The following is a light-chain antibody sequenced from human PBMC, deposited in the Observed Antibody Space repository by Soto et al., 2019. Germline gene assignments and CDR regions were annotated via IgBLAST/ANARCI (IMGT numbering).Light chain of an antibody. CDR1: ALPKQY. CDR3: QSAASSGTYV. Sequence: SYELTQPPSVSVSPGQTARITCSGDALPKQYAYWYQQKPGQAPVLVIYKDSERPSGIPERFSGSSSGTTVTLTISGVQAEEEADYYCQSAASSGTYVFGTGTKVTVL. CDR2: KDS. J-gene: IGLJ1*01. V-gene: IGLV3-25*02.